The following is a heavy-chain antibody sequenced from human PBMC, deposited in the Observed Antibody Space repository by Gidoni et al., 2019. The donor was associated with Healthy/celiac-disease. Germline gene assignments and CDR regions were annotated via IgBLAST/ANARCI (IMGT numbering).Heavy chain of an antibody. CDR1: GFTFGSYS. V-gene: IGHV3-21*01. D-gene: IGHD6-19*01. CDR3: ARDFSPPGIAVAGNHDY. Sequence: EVQLVESGGGLVRPGGSLRLSCAASGFTFGSYSMNWVRQAPGKGLEWVSSISSSSSYIYYADSVKGRFTISRDNAKNSLYLQMNSLRAEDTAVYYCARDFSPPGIAVAGNHDYWGQGTLVTVSS. J-gene: IGHJ4*02. CDR2: ISSSSSYI.